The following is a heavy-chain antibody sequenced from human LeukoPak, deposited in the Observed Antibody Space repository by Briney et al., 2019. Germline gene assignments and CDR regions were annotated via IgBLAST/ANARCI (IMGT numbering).Heavy chain of an antibody. J-gene: IGHJ5*02. V-gene: IGHV1-18*01. Sequence: ASVKVSCKASGYTFTSYGISWVRQAPGQGLEWMGCISAYNGNTNYAQKLQGRVTMTADTTTSTAYMELRSLRSDDTAVYYCARAYCGGDCYWFDPWGQGTLVTVSS. CDR2: ISAYNGNT. D-gene: IGHD2-21*02. CDR3: ARAYCGGDCYWFDP. CDR1: GYTFTSYG.